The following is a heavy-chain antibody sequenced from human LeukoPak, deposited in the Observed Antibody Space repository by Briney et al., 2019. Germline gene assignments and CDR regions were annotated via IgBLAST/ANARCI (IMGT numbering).Heavy chain of an antibody. CDR1: GGSFRGYY. CDR2: INHSGST. V-gene: IGHV4-34*01. D-gene: IGHD3-3*01. J-gene: IGHJ2*01. CDR3: ARQRRITIFGVVRNYWYFDL. Sequence: SETLSLTCAVYGGSFRGYYWSWIRQPPGKGLEWIGEINHSGSTNYNPSLKSRVTISVDTSKNQFSLKLSSVTAADTAVYYCARQRRITIFGVVRNYWYFDLWGRGTLVTVSS.